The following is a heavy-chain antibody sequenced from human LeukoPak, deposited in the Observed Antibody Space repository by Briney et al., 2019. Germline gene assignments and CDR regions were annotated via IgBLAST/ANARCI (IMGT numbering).Heavy chain of an antibody. CDR1: GLTFSSYE. V-gene: IGHV3-48*03. D-gene: IGHD3-22*01. CDR3: ARARSYYDSSGYGDY. Sequence: GGSLRLSCAASGLTFSSYEMNWVRQAPGKGLEWVSYISSSGSTIYYADSVKGRFTISRDNAKSTLYLQMNSLRAEDTAVYYCARARSYYDSSGYGDYWGQGTLVTVSS. CDR2: ISSSGSTI. J-gene: IGHJ4*02.